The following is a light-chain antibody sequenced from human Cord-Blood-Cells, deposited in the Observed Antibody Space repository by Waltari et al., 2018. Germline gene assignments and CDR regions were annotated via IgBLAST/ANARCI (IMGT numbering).Light chain of an antibody. J-gene: IGLJ3*02. V-gene: IGLV2-23*01. CDR1: SSDVGSYNL. CDR3: CSYAGSSTWV. CDR2: EGS. Sequence: QSALTQPASVSGSPGQSITISCTGTSSDVGSYNLVSWYQQHPGKAPKLMIYEGSKRPSGVSNRVSGCKAGNTAFLTISGLQAEDEADYYCCSYAGSSTWVFGGGTKLTVL.